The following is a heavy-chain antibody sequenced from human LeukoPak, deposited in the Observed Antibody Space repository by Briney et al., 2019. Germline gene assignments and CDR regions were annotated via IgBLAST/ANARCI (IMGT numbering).Heavy chain of an antibody. CDR1: GFTFNKYA. V-gene: IGHV3-23*01. D-gene: IGHD1-1*01. Sequence: GGTLRLSCPAAGFTFNKYAMTWVRQAPGKGLEWISTISGTSSITHYADSVQGRFTISRDNSKNTLYLQMNSLRAEDTAVYYCATHRTGLNWNTFDYWGQGTLVTVSS. J-gene: IGHJ4*02. CDR2: ISGTSSIT. CDR3: ATHRTGLNWNTFDY.